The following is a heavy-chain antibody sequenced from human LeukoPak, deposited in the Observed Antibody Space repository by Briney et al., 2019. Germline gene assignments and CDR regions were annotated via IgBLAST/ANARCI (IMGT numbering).Heavy chain of an antibody. J-gene: IGHJ3*02. D-gene: IGHD3-10*01. Sequence: PGGSLRLSCAASGFTFSSYAMHWVRQAPGKGLEWVAVISYDGSNKYYADSVKGRFTISRDNSKNTLYLQMNSLRAEDTAVYYCARDRNYYGSGRISDAFDIWGQGTMVTVSS. CDR2: ISYDGSNK. CDR3: ARDRNYYGSGRISDAFDI. V-gene: IGHV3-30-3*01. CDR1: GFTFSSYA.